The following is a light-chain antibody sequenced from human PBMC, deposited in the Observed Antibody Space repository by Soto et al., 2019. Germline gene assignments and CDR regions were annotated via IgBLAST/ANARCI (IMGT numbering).Light chain of an antibody. V-gene: IGKV1-5*03. CDR3: QQYKAYSWT. Sequence: DIQMTQSPSTLSASVGDRVTITCRASQSISTWLAWYRQKPGEAPKLLIYHASNLETGVPSRFSGSGSGTEFTLTINSLQADDFATYYCQQYKAYSWTFGPGTKVDI. CDR2: HAS. J-gene: IGKJ1*01. CDR1: QSISTW.